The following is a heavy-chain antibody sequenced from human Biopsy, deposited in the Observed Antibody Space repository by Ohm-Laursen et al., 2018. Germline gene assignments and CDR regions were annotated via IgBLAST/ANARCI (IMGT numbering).Heavy chain of an antibody. Sequence: SETLSLTCTVSGASISSTTYYWGWIRQPPGKGLEWIGSIHYSGTTYYHASLRSRVTISVDKSKNQFSLKLTSVTAAETAVYYCARQGEWEHFADYWGQGTLVSVSS. CDR1: GASISSTTYY. V-gene: IGHV4-39*01. J-gene: IGHJ4*02. CDR3: ARQGEWEHFADY. CDR2: IHYSGTT. D-gene: IGHD1-26*01.